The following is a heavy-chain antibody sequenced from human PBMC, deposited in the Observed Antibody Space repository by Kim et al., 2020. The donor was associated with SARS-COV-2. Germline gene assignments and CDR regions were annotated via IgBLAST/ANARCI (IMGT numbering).Heavy chain of an antibody. V-gene: IGHV4-34*01. D-gene: IGHD6-13*01. CDR2: ISHSGNS. Sequence: SETLSLTCAVYGGSFSGYYWGWIRQPPGKGLEWIGEISHSGNSNYSPSLKSRGTLSVDTTKNQFSLKIISVTAADTAIYYCAREAYSQGRSRGFDYCGQG. J-gene: IGHJ4*02. CDR3: AREAYSQGRSRGFDY. CDR1: GGSFSGYY.